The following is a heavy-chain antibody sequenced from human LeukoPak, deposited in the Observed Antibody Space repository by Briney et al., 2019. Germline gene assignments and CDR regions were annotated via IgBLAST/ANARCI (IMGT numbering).Heavy chain of an antibody. CDR3: ARGYDF. V-gene: IGHV3-48*01. D-gene: IGHD3-3*01. CDR2: ISSASNSI. CDR1: GFTFSSYS. Sequence: GGSLRPSCAASGFTFSSYSMNWVRQAPGKGLEWLSYISSASNSIYYADSVKGRFTVSRDNAKNSLYLQMNSLRAEDTAVYYCARGYDFGGQGTLVTVSS. J-gene: IGHJ4*02.